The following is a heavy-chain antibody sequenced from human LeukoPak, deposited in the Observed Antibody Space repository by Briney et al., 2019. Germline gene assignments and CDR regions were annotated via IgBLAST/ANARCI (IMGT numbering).Heavy chain of an antibody. V-gene: IGHV3-64*02. CDR3: ARGTWFDY. D-gene: IGHD2-2*01. CDR1: GFTFSSYA. J-gene: IGHJ4*02. CDR2: ISSNGGST. Sequence: GGSLRLSCAASGFTFSSYAMHWVRQAPGKGLEYVSAISSNGGSTYYADSVKGRFTISRDNSKNTLYLQMGSLRSDDTAVYYCARGTWFDYWGQGTLVTVSS.